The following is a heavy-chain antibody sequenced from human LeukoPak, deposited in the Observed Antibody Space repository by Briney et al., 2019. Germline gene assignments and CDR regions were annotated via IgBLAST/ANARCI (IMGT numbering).Heavy chain of an antibody. Sequence: ASVKVSCKASGYTFTSYDINWVRQATGQGLEWMGWMNPNSGNTGYAQKFQGRVTMTRNTSISTAYMELSSLRSEDTAVYYCARGIGYSGYDAKVGAFDYWGQGTLVTVSS. CDR3: ARGIGYSGYDAKVGAFDY. CDR1: GYTFTSYD. D-gene: IGHD5-12*01. J-gene: IGHJ4*02. V-gene: IGHV1-8*01. CDR2: MNPNSGNT.